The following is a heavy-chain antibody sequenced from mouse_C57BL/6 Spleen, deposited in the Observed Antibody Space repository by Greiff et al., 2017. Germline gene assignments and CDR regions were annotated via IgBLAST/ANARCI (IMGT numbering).Heavy chain of an antibody. Sequence: EVNLVESEGGLVQPGSSMKLSCTASGFTFSDYYMAWVRQVPEKGLEWVANINYDGSSTYYLDSLKSRFIISRDNAKNILYLQMSSLKSEDTATYYCARGYYDYEDYAMDYWGQGTSVTVSS. J-gene: IGHJ4*01. D-gene: IGHD2-4*01. CDR2: INYDGSST. V-gene: IGHV5-16*01. CDR1: GFTFSDYY. CDR3: ARGYYDYEDYAMDY.